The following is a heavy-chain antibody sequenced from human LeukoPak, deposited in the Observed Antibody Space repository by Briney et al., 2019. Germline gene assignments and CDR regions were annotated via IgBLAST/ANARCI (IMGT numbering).Heavy chain of an antibody. CDR3: ARVSGGFGTYRVDY. CDR1: GFTFYNYW. J-gene: IGHJ4*02. Sequence: GGSLGLSCAASGFTFYNYWMTWVRQAPGKGLEWVANIKQDGSEKYYLVSVRGRFTISRDNTENSLYLQMNSLRADDTAVYYCARVSGGFGTYRVDYWGQGTLVTVSS. CDR2: IKQDGSEK. D-gene: IGHD1-26*01. V-gene: IGHV3-7*01.